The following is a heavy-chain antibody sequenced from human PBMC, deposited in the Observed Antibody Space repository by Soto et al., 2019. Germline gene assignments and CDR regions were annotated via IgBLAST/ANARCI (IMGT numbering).Heavy chain of an antibody. Sequence: QVQLQESGPGLVKPSETLSLTCTVSGGSVSSGSYYWSWIRQPPGKGLEWIGYIYYSGSTNYNPSLKSRVTISVDTSKNQFSLKLSSVTAADTAVYYCARAPGYCSSTSCYGYYYGMDVWGQGTTVTVSS. V-gene: IGHV4-61*01. CDR1: GGSVSSGSYY. CDR3: ARAPGYCSSTSCYGYYYGMDV. D-gene: IGHD2-2*01. CDR2: IYYSGST. J-gene: IGHJ6*02.